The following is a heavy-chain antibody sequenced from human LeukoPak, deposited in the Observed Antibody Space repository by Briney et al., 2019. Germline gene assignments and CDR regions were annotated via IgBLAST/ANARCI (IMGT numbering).Heavy chain of an antibody. CDR2: ISYDGSNK. D-gene: IGHD5-18*01. Sequence: GGSLRLSCAASGFTFSSYAMHWVRQAPGKGLEWVAVISYDGSNKYYADSVKGQFTISRDNSKNTLYLQMNSLRAEDTAVYYCAREGGYSYGILFDYWGQGTLVTVSS. V-gene: IGHV3-30*04. CDR3: AREGGYSYGILFDY. CDR1: GFTFSSYA. J-gene: IGHJ4*02.